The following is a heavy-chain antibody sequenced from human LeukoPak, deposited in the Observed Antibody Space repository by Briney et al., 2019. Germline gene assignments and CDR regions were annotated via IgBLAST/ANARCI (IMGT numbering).Heavy chain of an antibody. Sequence: SETLSLTCAVSGYSISRGYYWGWLRQPPGKGLEWIGSIYHSGSTYYNPSLKSRVTISVDTSKNQFSLKLSSVTAADTAVYYCARGGYYYDSSGYCSFDYWGQGTLVTVSS. CDR3: ARGGYYYDSSGYCSFDY. CDR2: IYHSGST. D-gene: IGHD3-22*01. J-gene: IGHJ4*02. V-gene: IGHV4-38-2*01. CDR1: GYSISRGYY.